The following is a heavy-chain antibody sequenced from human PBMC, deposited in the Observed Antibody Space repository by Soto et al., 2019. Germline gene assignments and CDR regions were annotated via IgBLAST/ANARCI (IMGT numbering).Heavy chain of an antibody. Sequence: PWGSLRLSCSASVFIFSDFQLNWFRQAPGRGLEWLSSITGTSAFTHYAGSIEGRFTISRDNPNNLLFLQMDNLRPEDTAVYYCARDNLAFQGAFDLWGQGTLVTVSS. J-gene: IGHJ4*02. D-gene: IGHD3-16*01. CDR1: VFIFSDFQ. CDR2: ITGTSAFT. CDR3: ARDNLAFQGAFDL. V-gene: IGHV3-21*01.